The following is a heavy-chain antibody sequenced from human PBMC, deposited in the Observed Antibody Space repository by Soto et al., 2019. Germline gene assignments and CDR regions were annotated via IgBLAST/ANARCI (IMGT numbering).Heavy chain of an antibody. J-gene: IGHJ4*02. CDR1: GGSTSSGGYY. CDR3: ARAFKRGYSYGFFEY. Sequence: SETLSLTCTVSGGSTSSGGYYWSWIRQHPGKGLEWIGYIYNSGTIYYNPSLKSRVTISIDTSKNQFSLKLSSVTAADTAVYYCARAFKRGYSYGFFEYWGQGILVTVSS. V-gene: IGHV4-31*03. CDR2: IYNSGTI. D-gene: IGHD5-18*01.